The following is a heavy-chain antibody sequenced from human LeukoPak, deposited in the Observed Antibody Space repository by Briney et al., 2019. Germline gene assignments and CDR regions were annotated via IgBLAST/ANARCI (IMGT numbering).Heavy chain of an antibody. J-gene: IGHJ4*02. V-gene: IGHV3-48*01. CDR2: ISSSGSTK. CDR1: GITFSSYS. CDR3: ARGGLSIMGY. Sequence: PGGSLRLSCGASGITFSSYSMNWVRQAAGKGLGWVSYISSSGSTKYYADSVKGRFTISRDNARNSLSLQMNSLRAEDTAVYFCARGGLSIMGYWGQGTLVTVSS. D-gene: IGHD2/OR15-2a*01.